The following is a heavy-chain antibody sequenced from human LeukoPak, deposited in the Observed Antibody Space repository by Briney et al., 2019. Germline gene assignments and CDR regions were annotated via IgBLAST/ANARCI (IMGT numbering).Heavy chain of an antibody. D-gene: IGHD3-16*01. CDR1: GFTVSSNY. V-gene: IGHV3-53*01. CDR2: IYSGGST. Sequence: QPGGSLRLSCAASGFTVSSNYMSWVRQAPGKGLDWVSVIYSGGSTYYADSVKGRFTISRDNSKNTLYLQMNSLRAEDTAVYYCARLGELTFFDYWGQGTLVTVSS. CDR3: ARLGELTFFDY. J-gene: IGHJ4*02.